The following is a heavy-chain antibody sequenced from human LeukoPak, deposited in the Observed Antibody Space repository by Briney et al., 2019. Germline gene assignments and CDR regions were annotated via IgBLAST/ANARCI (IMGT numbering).Heavy chain of an antibody. CDR1: GFTFDDYA. D-gene: IGHD6-19*01. Sequence: AGGSLRLSCAASGFTFDDYAMHWVRQAPGKGLEWVSGISWNSGSIGYADSVKGRFTISRDNAKNSLYLQMNGLRAEDTALYYCAKGDSSGWTYFDYWGQGTLVTVSS. CDR3: AKGDSSGWTYFDY. CDR2: ISWNSGSI. V-gene: IGHV3-9*01. J-gene: IGHJ4*02.